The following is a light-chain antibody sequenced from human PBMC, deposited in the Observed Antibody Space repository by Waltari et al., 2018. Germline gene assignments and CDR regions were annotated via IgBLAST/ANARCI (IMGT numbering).Light chain of an antibody. CDR2: DAS. V-gene: IGKV3-20*01. Sequence: EIVLTQSPGTLSLSPGERATVSCRASQSISKYLAWYRLTPGQAPRLLIYDASKRATGIPDRFSASGSVTDFSLTISRLEPEDFAVYYCQHYVRLPVTFGQGTKVEIK. CDR1: QSISKY. CDR3: QHYVRLPVT. J-gene: IGKJ1*01.